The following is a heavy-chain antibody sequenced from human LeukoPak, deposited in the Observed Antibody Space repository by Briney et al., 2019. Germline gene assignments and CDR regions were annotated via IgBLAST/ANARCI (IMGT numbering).Heavy chain of an antibody. V-gene: IGHV4-34*01. CDR1: GVSFRSYY. CDR2: ISQSGST. D-gene: IGHD5-18*01. CDR3: ARVAQDAYSYRLNYFDY. J-gene: IGHJ4*02. Sequence: SETLSLTCTVYGVSFRSYYWTWIRQSPGGGLEWIGEISQSGSTNYNRSLKSRVTISVDTSKNQLSLNLTSVTAADTAVYYCARVAQDAYSYRLNYFDYWGQGTLVTVSS.